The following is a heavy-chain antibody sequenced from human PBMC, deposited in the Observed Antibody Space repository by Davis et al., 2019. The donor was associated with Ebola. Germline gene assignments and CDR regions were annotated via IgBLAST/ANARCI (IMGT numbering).Heavy chain of an antibody. Sequence: PGGSLRLSCAASGFTFSSYWMHWVRQAPGKGLVWVSHINSDGGSTNYADSVKGRFTISRDNAKNTLYLQMNSLRAEDTAVYYCARLYGGYYHETKTIDYWGQGTLVTVSS. CDR1: GFTFSSYW. D-gene: IGHD3-22*01. CDR3: ARLYGGYYHETKTIDY. V-gene: IGHV3-74*01. J-gene: IGHJ4*02. CDR2: INSDGGST.